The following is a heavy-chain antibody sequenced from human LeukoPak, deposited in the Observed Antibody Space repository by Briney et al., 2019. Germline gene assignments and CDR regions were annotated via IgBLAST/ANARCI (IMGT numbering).Heavy chain of an antibody. CDR2: ISANNGNT. CDR3: ARDHRAEGVAAKY. D-gene: IGHD3-3*01. J-gene: IGHJ4*02. Sequence: ASVKVSCKASGYTFTSYGISWVRQATGQGLEWMGWISANNGNTNYAQKFQGRVTMTTSTSTSTAYMELSSLRSDDTAVYYCARDHRAEGVAAKYWGQGTLVSVS. V-gene: IGHV1-18*01. CDR1: GYTFTSYG.